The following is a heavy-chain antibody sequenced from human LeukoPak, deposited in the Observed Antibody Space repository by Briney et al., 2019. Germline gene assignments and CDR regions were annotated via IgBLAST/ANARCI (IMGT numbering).Heavy chain of an antibody. CDR1: GYTFTGYY. CDR2: INPNSGGT. D-gene: IGHD6-13*01. V-gene: IGHV1-2*02. J-gene: IGHJ3*02. CDR3: ARAALAAATDAFDI. Sequence: GASVKVSCKASGYTFTGYYMHWVRQAPGQGREWMGWINPNSGGTNYAQKFQGRVTMTRDTSISTAYMELSRLRSDDTAVYYCARAALAAATDAFDIWGQGTMVTVSS.